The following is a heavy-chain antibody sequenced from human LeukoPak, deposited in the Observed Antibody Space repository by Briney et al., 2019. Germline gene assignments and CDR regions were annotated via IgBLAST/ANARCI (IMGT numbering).Heavy chain of an antibody. Sequence: SGGSLRLSCAASGFTFSKVWMRWVRQAPGKGLEWVSSISGNGVGTYYADSVKGRFTISRDNSKNSLNLQMSSLRVEDTAVYYCAKRDSTSYHFDSWGQGTLVTVSS. CDR3: AKRDSTSYHFDS. D-gene: IGHD2-2*01. CDR2: ISGNGVGT. CDR1: GFTFSKVW. J-gene: IGHJ4*02. V-gene: IGHV3-23*01.